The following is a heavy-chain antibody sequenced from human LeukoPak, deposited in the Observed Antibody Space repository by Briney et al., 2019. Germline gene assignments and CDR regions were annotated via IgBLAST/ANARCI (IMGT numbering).Heavy chain of an antibody. D-gene: IGHD5-18*01. CDR2: IYYSGST. CDR1: GASISSNSYY. Sequence: PSETLSLTCTVSGASISSNSYYWGWIRQPPGRGLEWIGSIYYSGSTYYNPSLKSRVTMSEDTSKNRFSLKLSPVTAADTAVYYCARQSQYSYGLNWFDPWGQGILVTVSS. J-gene: IGHJ5*02. CDR3: ARQSQYSYGLNWFDP. V-gene: IGHV4-39*01.